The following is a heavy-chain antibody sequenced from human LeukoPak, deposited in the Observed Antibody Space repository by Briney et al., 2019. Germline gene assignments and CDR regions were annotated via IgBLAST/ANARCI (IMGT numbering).Heavy chain of an antibody. CDR1: GGSISSYY. CDR2: IYTSGST. Sequence: TSETLSLTCTVSGGSISSYYWSWIRQPAGKGLEWIGRIYTSGSTNYNPSLKSRVTMSVDTSKNQFFLKLSSVTAADTAVYYCARAYSSGWGTLRYFDYWGQGTLVTVSS. D-gene: IGHD6-19*01. J-gene: IGHJ4*02. V-gene: IGHV4-4*07. CDR3: ARAYSSGWGTLRYFDY.